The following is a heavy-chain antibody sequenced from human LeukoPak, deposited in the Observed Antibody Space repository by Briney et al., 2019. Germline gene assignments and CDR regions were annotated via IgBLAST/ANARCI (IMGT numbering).Heavy chain of an antibody. V-gene: IGHV4-34*01. CDR3: ARAYSGYSYVKPKGAFDI. CDR2: INHSGST. D-gene: IGHD5-18*01. Sequence: SETLSLTCAVYGGSFSGYYWSWIRQPPGKGLEWIGEINHSGSTSYNPSLKSRVTISVDTSKNQFSLKLSSVTAADTAVYYCARAYSGYSYVKPKGAFDIWGQGTMVTVSS. J-gene: IGHJ3*02. CDR1: GGSFSGYY.